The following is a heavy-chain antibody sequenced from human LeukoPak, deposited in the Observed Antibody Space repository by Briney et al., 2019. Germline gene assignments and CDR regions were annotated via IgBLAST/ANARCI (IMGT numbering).Heavy chain of an antibody. D-gene: IGHD3-22*01. V-gene: IGHV3-30*18. CDR2: ISYDGRNK. CDR1: GFTFRSFG. CDR3: AKDLYDRSGYYYTIMDY. Sequence: GGPLRLSCAASGFTFRSFGMHWVRQAPGKGLEWVAVISYDGRNKYYADSVKGRFVISRDNSKNTVFLQMNSLRPEDTAVYYCAKDLYDRSGYYYTIMDYWGQGTLVTVTS. J-gene: IGHJ4*02.